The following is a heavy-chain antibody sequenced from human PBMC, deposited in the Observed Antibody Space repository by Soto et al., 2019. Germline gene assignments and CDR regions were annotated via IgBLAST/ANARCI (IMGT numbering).Heavy chain of an antibody. D-gene: IGHD3-22*01. CDR1: GGSISSYY. J-gene: IGHJ5*02. V-gene: IGHV4-59*01. CDR3: ARAPSYYYDSSGYYFYWFDP. CDR2: IYYSGST. Sequence: PSETLSLTCTVSGGSISSYYWSWIRQPPGKGLEWIGYIYYSGSTNYNPSLKSRVTISVDTSKNQFSLKLSSVTAADTAVYYCARAPSYYYDSSGYYFYWFDPWGQGTLVTVSS.